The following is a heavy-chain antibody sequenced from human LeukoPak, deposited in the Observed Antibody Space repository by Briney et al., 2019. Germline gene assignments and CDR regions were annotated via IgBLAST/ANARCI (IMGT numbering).Heavy chain of an antibody. CDR1: GGSISGSDYY. J-gene: IGHJ4*02. CDR2: IYYSGST. D-gene: IGHD3-10*02. Sequence: SSETLSFTCTVSGGSISGSDYYWGWIRQPPGKGLEWIGSIYYSGSTYYNSSLKSRVSISVDTSRNQFSLTLSSVTAPDTALYFCARLFRGVGYWGQGTLVTVSS. V-gene: IGHV4-39*01. CDR3: ARLFRGVGY.